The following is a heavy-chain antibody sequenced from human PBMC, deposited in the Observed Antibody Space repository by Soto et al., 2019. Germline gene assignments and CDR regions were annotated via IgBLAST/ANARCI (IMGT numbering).Heavy chain of an antibody. Sequence: EMQLVESGGGLVPPGRSLRLSCAGFGFKFEDYAMHWVRQVPGKGLEWVSYINWNSGKVKYADSVKGRFTISRDNAKNSLLLHMTSPKSAGTALDYCAKAGCSYANCHFWALESWGQGTLVSVSS. CDR2: INWNSGKV. CDR3: AKAGCSYANCHFWALES. J-gene: IGHJ4*02. V-gene: IGHV3-9*01. D-gene: IGHD3-16*01. CDR1: GFKFEDYA.